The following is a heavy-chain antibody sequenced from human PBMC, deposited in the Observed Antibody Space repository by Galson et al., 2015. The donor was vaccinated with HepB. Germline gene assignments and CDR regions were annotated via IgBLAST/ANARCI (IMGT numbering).Heavy chain of an antibody. CDR1: GFTFSTYA. CDR3: AKGLWGTSCHFCFDY. Sequence: SLRLSCAASGFTFSTYAMSWVRQAPGKGLEWVSGITYSGGRIYYADSVKGRFTISRANSKNTLYLQMRPLRAEDTAVYYCAKGLWGTSCHFCFDYWGQGTLVTGSS. D-gene: IGHD2-2*01. J-gene: IGHJ4*02. CDR2: ITYSGGRI. V-gene: IGHV3-23*01.